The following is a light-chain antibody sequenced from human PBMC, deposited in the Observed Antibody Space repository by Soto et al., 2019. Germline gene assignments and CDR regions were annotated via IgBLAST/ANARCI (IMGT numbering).Light chain of an antibody. CDR3: QQYDGYSPQT. J-gene: IGKJ1*01. CDR2: DSS. V-gene: IGKV1-5*01. Sequence: DIQMTQSPSTLFASVEDRVTITCRASQSVRNWLAWYQQKPGRAPQLLIYDSSTLEPGVPSRFRGSGSGTEFTLTINGLQPDDFATYYCQQYDGYSPQTFGQGTKV. CDR1: QSVRNW.